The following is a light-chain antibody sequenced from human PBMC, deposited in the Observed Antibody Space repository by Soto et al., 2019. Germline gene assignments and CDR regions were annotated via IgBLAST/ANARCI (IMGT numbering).Light chain of an antibody. CDR3: QQTYSTPRT. CDR1: QSISSY. J-gene: IGKJ1*01. V-gene: IGKV1-39*01. CDR2: AAS. Sequence: DIQMTQSPSSLSASVGDRVTLTCRASQSISSYLNWYQQEPGKAPKLLIYAASTLQRGVPSKYTGSGSGTDFTLTISSLQPEYFATYYCQQTYSTPRTFGQGTKVEIK.